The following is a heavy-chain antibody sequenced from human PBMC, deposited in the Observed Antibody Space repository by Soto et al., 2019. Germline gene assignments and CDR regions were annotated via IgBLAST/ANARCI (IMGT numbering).Heavy chain of an antibody. CDR1: GFTFSSYA. Sequence: EVQLLESGGDLVQPGGSLRLSCAASGFTFSSYAMSWVRQDPRKGLVWVSTVDRSGSNTYYTDSVKGRFTISRDNSKNTLFLQMNSLTAEDTAVYYCAKIGDPTYGNWYFDLWGRGTLITVSS. J-gene: IGHJ2*01. CDR3: AKIGDPTYGNWYFDL. D-gene: IGHD3-10*01. V-gene: IGHV3-23*01. CDR2: VDRSGSNT.